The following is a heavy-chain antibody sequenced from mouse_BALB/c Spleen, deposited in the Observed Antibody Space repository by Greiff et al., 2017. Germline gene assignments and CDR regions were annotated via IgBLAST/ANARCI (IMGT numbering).Heavy chain of an antibody. CDR1: GFTFSSYT. CDR3: ARQGYYYGSSYGAMDY. V-gene: IGHV5-12-2*01. Sequence: EVQLQESGGGLVQPGGSLKLSCAASGFTFSSYTMSWVRQTPEKRLEWVAYISNGGGSTYYPDTVKGRFTISRDNAKNTLYLQMSSLKSEDTAMYYCARQGYYYGSSYGAMDYWGQGTSVTVSS. J-gene: IGHJ4*01. CDR2: ISNGGGST. D-gene: IGHD1-1*01.